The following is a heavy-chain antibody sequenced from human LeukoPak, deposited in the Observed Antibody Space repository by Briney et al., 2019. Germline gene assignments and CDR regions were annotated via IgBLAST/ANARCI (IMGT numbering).Heavy chain of an antibody. V-gene: IGHV1-46*01. CDR1: GYTFTNYY. CDR3: AGRAIAAAMFDY. Sequence: ASVKVCCKASGYTFTNYYMHWVRQAPGQGLEWMGMINPSGGSTTYAQKFQGRVTMTRDTSTSTVYMELSSLRSEDTAVYYCAGRAIAAAMFDYWGQGTLVTVSS. D-gene: IGHD6-13*01. CDR2: INPSGGST. J-gene: IGHJ4*02.